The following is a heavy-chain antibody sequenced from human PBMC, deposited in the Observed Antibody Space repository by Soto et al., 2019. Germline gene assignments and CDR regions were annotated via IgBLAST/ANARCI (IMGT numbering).Heavy chain of an antibody. CDR3: ARLPSRHLVDY. CDR2: MFYGVST. CDR1: GDSISSGGFS. Sequence: SETLSLTCTVSGDSISSGGFSWGWIRQPPGKGLEWIGSMFYGVSTYYNPSLKSRVTVSVDTSKNQFSLNLRSVTAADTAVYYCARLPSRHLVDYWGQGTLVTVSS. J-gene: IGHJ4*02. V-gene: IGHV4-39*01. D-gene: IGHD3-3*02.